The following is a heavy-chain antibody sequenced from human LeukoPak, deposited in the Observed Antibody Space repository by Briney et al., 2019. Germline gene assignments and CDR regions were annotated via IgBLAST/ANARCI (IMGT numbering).Heavy chain of an antibody. J-gene: IGHJ1*01. CDR1: GFTFNRCW. V-gene: IGHV3-7*01. CDR2: INPDGRDT. CDR3: TSWGDTTAEYFQR. D-gene: IGHD2-21*02. Sequence: GGSPRLSCVVSGFTFNRCWMNWVRQAPGKGLEWVAHINPDGRDTYYVDSVKGRFTISRDNAQNSMYLQMNSLRVEDTAVYYCTSWGDTTAEYFQRWGQGTLVTVSS.